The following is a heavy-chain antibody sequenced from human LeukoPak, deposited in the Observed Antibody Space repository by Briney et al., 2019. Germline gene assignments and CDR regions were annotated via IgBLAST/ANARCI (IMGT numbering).Heavy chain of an antibody. CDR2: AGESAQTT. Sequence: GSLRLSRVASGFTFSTYGMGWVRHAPGKGLERVGVAGESAQTTPYADSVKGRVFVSRDNSRNTVHLQMNSLRAEDTALYFCTKDSFTVIRGVGSGDGFAVWGQGTMVTVSS. V-gene: IGHV3-23*01. CDR3: TKDSFTVIRGVGSGDGFAV. J-gene: IGHJ3*01. D-gene: IGHD3-10*01. CDR1: GFTFSTYG.